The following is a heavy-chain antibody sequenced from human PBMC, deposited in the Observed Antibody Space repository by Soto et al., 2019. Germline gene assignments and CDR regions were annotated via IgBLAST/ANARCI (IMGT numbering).Heavy chain of an antibody. CDR3: ARGYYYDSSEDAFDI. CDR2: ISYDGSNK. Sequence: GGSLRLSCAASGFTFSSYAMHWVRQAPGKGLEWVAVISYDGSNKYYADSVKGRFTISRDNSKNTLYLQMNSLRAEDTAVYYCARGYYYDSSEDAFDIWGQGTMVTVPS. D-gene: IGHD3-22*01. CDR1: GFTFSSYA. V-gene: IGHV3-30-3*01. J-gene: IGHJ3*02.